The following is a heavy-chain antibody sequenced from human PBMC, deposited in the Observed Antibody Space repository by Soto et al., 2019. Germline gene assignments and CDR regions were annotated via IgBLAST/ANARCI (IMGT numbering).Heavy chain of an antibody. D-gene: IGHD6-13*01. CDR2: IYYSGST. CDR3: ARGSPGSSSWYDNWFDP. V-gene: IGHV4-59*01. J-gene: IGHJ5*02. CDR1: GGSISSYY. Sequence: SATLSLTCTVSGGSISSYYWSWIRQPPGKGLEWIGYIYYSGSTNYNPSLKSRVTISVGTSKNQFSLKLSSVTAADTAVYYCARGSPGSSSWYDNWFDPWGQGTLVTVSS.